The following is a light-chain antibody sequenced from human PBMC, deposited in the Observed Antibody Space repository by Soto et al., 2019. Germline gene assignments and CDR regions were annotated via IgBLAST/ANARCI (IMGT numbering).Light chain of an antibody. Sequence: EIVLTQSPGTLSLSPGERATLSCRASQSVSSSYLAWYQQKPGQAPRLLIYGASSRATGIPDRLSGSGSGTDFTLTISTLQSEDFAIYYCQHYNNWPPWTFGQGTKV. J-gene: IGKJ1*01. V-gene: IGKV3-20*01. CDR3: QHYNNWPPWT. CDR1: QSVSSSY. CDR2: GAS.